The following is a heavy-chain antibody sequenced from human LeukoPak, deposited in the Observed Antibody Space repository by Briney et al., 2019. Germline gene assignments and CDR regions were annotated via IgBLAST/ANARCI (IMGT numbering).Heavy chain of an antibody. D-gene: IGHD3-3*01. CDR1: GFTVSSNY. CDR2: ISSSSSTI. Sequence: GGSLRLSCAASGFTVSSNYMSWVRQAPGKGLEWVSYISSSSSTIYYADSVKGRFTISRDNSKNTLYLQMNSLRAEDTAVYYCAKGEWIHDPWGQGTLVTVSS. J-gene: IGHJ5*02. V-gene: IGHV3-48*01. CDR3: AKGEWIHDP.